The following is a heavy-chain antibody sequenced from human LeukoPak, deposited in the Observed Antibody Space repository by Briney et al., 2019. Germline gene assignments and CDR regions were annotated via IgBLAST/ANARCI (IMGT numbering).Heavy chain of an antibody. CDR1: GGSISSYY. V-gene: IGHV4-59*01. D-gene: IGHD2-15*01. CDR2: IYDSGNT. Sequence: SETLSLTCTVSGGSISSYYWSWIRQPPGEGLEWIGYIYDSGNTNYNPSLKSRVTISVDTSKNQFSLKLSSVTAADTAVYYCATRSTGVAATFDSWGQGALVTVSS. J-gene: IGHJ4*02. CDR3: ATRSTGVAATFDS.